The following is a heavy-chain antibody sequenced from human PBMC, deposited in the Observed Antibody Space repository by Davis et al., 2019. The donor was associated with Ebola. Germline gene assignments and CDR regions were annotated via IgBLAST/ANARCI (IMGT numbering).Heavy chain of an antibody. D-gene: IGHD3-22*01. V-gene: IGHV3-66*01. Sequence: PGGSLRLSCAASGFTVSSNYMSWVRQAPGKGLEWVSVIYSGGSTYYADAVKGRFTISRDNSKNTLYLQMNSLRAEDTAVYYCARGYYDSSGYYYSPYYFDYWGQGTLVTVSS. CDR2: IYSGGST. CDR1: GFTVSSNY. J-gene: IGHJ4*02. CDR3: ARGYYDSSGYYYSPYYFDY.